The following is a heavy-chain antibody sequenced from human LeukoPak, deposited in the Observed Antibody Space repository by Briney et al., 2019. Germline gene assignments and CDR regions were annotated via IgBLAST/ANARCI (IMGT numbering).Heavy chain of an antibody. V-gene: IGHV3-21*04. CDR3: AKEDSRYFDY. CDR1: GFTFSSYS. J-gene: IGHJ4*02. Sequence: GGSLRLSCAASGFTFSSYSMNWVRQAPGKGLEWVSSISSSSSYIYYADSVKGRFTISRDNSKNTLYLQMNSLRAEDTAAYYCAKEDSRYFDYWGQGTLVTVSS. D-gene: IGHD4-11*01. CDR2: ISSSSSYI.